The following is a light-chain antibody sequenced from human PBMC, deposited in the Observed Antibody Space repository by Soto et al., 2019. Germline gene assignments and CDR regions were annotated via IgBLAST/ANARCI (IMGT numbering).Light chain of an antibody. J-gene: IGLJ3*02. CDR3: TSYAGSNIWV. CDR2: EVS. CDR1: SSDVGAYNY. Sequence: QSALTQPPSASGSPGQSVTISCTGTSSDVGAYNYVSWYQQYPGKAPKLMIYEVSKRPSGVPDRFSGSKSGTTASLTVSGHQPEDEADYYCTSYAGSNIWVFGGGTKLTVL. V-gene: IGLV2-8*01.